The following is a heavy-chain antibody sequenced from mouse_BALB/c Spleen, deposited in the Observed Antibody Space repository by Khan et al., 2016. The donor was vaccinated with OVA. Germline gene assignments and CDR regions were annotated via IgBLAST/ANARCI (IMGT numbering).Heavy chain of an antibody. V-gene: IGHV2-6-2*01. J-gene: IGHJ4*01. CDR2: IWSDGRT. CDR3: ARHQFPLSMDS. Sequence: QVQLKESGPDLVAPSQSLYITCTVSGFSLTSYAIHWVRQPPGKGLEWLVVIWSDGRTTYNSALKSRLSISKDNSKSQVFLKIDSLQTDDTAMYYCARHQFPLSMDSWGQGTSVTVSS. CDR1: GFSLTSYA.